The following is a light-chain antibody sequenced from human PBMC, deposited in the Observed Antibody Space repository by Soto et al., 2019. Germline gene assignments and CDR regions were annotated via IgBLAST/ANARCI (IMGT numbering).Light chain of an antibody. CDR3: SSYSSNNILAYV. J-gene: IGLJ1*01. CDR2: EVN. V-gene: IGLV2-14*03. Sequence: QSALTQPASVSEAPGQSITISCTGTSNDVGGYKYVSWYQQRPGTAPKLIMFEVNNRPSGVSDRFSGSRSANTASLTISGLQAQDEADYYCSSYSSNNILAYVFGTGTKVTVL. CDR1: SNDVGGYKY.